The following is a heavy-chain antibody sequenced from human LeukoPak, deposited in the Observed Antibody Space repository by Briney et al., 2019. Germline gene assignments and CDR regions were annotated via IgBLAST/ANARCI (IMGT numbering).Heavy chain of an antibody. CDR1: GFTFSGSA. CDR2: IRSKANSYAT. V-gene: IGHV3-73*01. J-gene: IGHJ3*02. CDR3: AKSNGYGLVDI. D-gene: IGHD3-10*01. Sequence: AGGSLRLSCAASGFTFSGSAMHWVRQASGKGLEWVGRIRSKANSYATAYAASVKGRFTISRDDSKNTAYLQMNSLKTEDTAVYYCAKSNGYGLVDIWGQGTMVTVSS.